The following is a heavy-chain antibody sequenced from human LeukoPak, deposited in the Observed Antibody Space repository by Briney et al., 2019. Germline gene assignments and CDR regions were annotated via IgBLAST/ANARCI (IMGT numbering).Heavy chain of an antibody. CDR1: GDSVSTNNAG. Sequence: SQTLSLTCAISGDSVSTNNAGWNWIRQSPSRGLEWLGRTYYSSTWYSHYALSMKSRITINPDTSKNQFSLQLNSVTPEDTAVYYCSRGWLQQGFDYWGQGTLVTVSS. CDR3: SRGWLQQGFDY. J-gene: IGHJ4*02. D-gene: IGHD5-24*01. CDR2: TYYSSTWYS. V-gene: IGHV6-1*01.